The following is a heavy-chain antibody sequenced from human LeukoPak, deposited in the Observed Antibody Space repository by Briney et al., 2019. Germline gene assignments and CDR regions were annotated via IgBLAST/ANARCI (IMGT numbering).Heavy chain of an antibody. CDR1: GGSISSYY. Sequence: PSETLSPTCTVSGGSISSYYWSWIRQPPGKGLEWIGYIYYSGSTNYNPSLKSRVTISVDTSKNQFSLKLSSVTAADTAVYYCASIPLPSTMALRGTYYFDYWGQGTLVTVSS. CDR2: IYYSGST. V-gene: IGHV4-59*01. J-gene: IGHJ4*02. D-gene: IGHD4/OR15-4a*01. CDR3: ASIPLPSTMALRGTYYFDY.